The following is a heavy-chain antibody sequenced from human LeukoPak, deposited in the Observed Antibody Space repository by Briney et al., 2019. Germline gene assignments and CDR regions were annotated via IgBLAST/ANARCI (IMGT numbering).Heavy chain of an antibody. CDR2: INHSGTT. V-gene: IGHV4-34*01. D-gene: IGHD6-13*01. J-gene: IGHJ1*01. Sequence: PSETLSLTCAVSGGSFSGYYWSWIRQPPGKGLEWIGEINHSGTTNYNPSLKSRVTISVDTSKNQLSLKLSSVTAADTAVYYCARVAAGIGFFQHWGQGTLVTVSS. CDR1: GGSFSGYY. CDR3: ARVAAGIGFFQH.